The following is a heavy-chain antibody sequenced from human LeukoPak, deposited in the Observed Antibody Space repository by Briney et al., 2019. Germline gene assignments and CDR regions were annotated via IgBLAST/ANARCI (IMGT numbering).Heavy chain of an antibody. J-gene: IGHJ4*02. CDR2: ISFDGSNK. D-gene: IGHD1-26*01. V-gene: IGHV3-30-3*01. Sequence: GTSLRLSCAVSGFTFSGYTMHWVRQAPGKGLEWVAVISFDGSNKYYGDSVKGRFTISRDNSKNTLYLQMNSLRPGDTAIYYCARDTLWEWGQGTLVTVSS. CDR3: ARDTLWE. CDR1: GFTFSGYT.